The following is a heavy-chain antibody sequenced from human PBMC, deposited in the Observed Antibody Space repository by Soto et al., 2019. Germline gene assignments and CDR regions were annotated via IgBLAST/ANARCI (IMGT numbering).Heavy chain of an antibody. Sequence: GGSLRLSFAASGFTFSSYGMHWVRQAPGKGVEWVAVISYEGKNKKNAESVKGRYNNSRDNYKNTLYLKKKKLKDEDTAVYYCAKVEGWFGELWEVFDYWGQGTLVTVSS. V-gene: IGHV3-30*18. CDR1: GFTFSSYG. CDR2: ISYEGKNK. J-gene: IGHJ4*02. CDR3: AKVEGWFGELWEVFDY. D-gene: IGHD3-10*01.